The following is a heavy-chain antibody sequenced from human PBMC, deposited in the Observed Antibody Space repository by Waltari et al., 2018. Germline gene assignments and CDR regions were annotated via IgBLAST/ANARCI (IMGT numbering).Heavy chain of an antibody. V-gene: IGHV3-33*01. CDR2: IGYDGSNK. CDR3: ARGLYSSSWGDIDY. CDR1: GFPFSSYG. J-gene: IGHJ4*02. Sequence: QVQLVESGGGLVQPGRSLRLSCAASGFPFSSYGVHCVRQAPGKGLEWVAVIGYDGSNKYYADSVKGRFTISRDNSKNTLYLQMNSLRAEDTAVYYCARGLYSSSWGDIDYWGQGTLVTVSS. D-gene: IGHD6-13*01.